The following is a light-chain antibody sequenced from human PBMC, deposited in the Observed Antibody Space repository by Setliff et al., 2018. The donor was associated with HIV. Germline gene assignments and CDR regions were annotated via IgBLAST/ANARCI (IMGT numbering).Light chain of an antibody. CDR2: SFS. Sequence: QSVLTQPPSASGTPGQRVSISCSGSSSNIGRNSVNWYQQLPGTAPKLIIYSFSHHPSGVSDRFSGSKSGTSASLAISDLQSEDEAVYHCASWDDRLSAVVFGGGTKVTVL. V-gene: IGLV1-44*01. J-gene: IGLJ2*01. CDR1: SSNIGRNS. CDR3: ASWDDRLSAVV.